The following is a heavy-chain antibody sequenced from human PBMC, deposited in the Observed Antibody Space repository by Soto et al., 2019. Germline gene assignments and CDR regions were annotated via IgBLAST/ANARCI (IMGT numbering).Heavy chain of an antibody. J-gene: IGHJ6*02. CDR1: GFTFSSYS. CDR3: ARDLRDIVVVPAAETPYYYYGMDV. CDR2: ISSSSTYI. Sequence: GGSLRLSCAASGFTFSSYSMNWVRQAPGKGLEWVSSISSSSTYIYYADSVKGRFTISRDNAKNTLYLQMNSLRAEDTAVYYCARDLRDIVVVPAAETPYYYYGMDVWGQGTTVTVSS. V-gene: IGHV3-21*01. D-gene: IGHD2-2*01.